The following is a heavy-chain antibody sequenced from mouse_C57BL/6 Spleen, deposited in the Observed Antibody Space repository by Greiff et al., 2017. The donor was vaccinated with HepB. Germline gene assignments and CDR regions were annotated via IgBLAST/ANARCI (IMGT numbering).Heavy chain of an antibody. D-gene: IGHD1-1*01. CDR1: GYSFTGYY. CDR3: ARGYYGSSFRAWFAY. CDR2: INPSTGGT. Sequence: EVKLQESGPELVKPGASVKISCKASGYSFTGYYMNWVKQSPEKSLEWIGEINPSTGGTTYNQKFKAKATLTVDKSSSTAYMQLKSLTSEDSAVYYCARGYYGSSFRAWFAYWGQGTLVTVSA. V-gene: IGHV1-42*01. J-gene: IGHJ3*01.